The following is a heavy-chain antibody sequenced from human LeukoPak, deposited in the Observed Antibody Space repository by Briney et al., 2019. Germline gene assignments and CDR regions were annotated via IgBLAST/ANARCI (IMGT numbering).Heavy chain of an antibody. CDR1: GFTFRSYE. CDR3: AKDTASSWWYFDL. D-gene: IGHD5-18*01. CDR2: IGGSGGST. V-gene: IGHV3-23*01. Sequence: PGGSLRLSCEDSGFTFRSYEMNWVRQAPGKGLEWVSAIGGSGGSTYYADSVKGRFTISRDNSKNTLYLQMNSLRAEDTAVYYCAKDTASSWWYFDLWGRGTLVTVSS. J-gene: IGHJ2*01.